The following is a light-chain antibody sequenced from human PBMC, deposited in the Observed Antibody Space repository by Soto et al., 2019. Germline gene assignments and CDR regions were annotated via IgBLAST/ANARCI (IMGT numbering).Light chain of an antibody. V-gene: IGKV1-33*01. CDR3: QQYDNLFT. CDR1: QDISNY. Sequence: DIQMTQSPSSLSASVGDRVTITCQASQDISNYLNWYQQKPGKAPKLLIYDASNLETGVPSRFSRSGSGTDFTLTINSLQPEDIATYYCQQYDNLFTFGPGTKVDIK. J-gene: IGKJ3*01. CDR2: DAS.